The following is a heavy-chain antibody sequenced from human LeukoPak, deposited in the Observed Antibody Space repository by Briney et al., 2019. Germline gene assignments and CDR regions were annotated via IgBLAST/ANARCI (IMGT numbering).Heavy chain of an antibody. CDR2: ISPDGTST. D-gene: IGHD6-19*01. V-gene: IGHV3-64D*06. J-gene: IGHJ4*02. CDR1: GFTFSAYA. Sequence: PGGSLRLSCSASGFTFSAYAMHWVRQAPGKRLEYVSAISPDGTSTYYADSVRGRFSISRDNSKNTLYLQMSSLRAEDTAVYYCAKVLSSGWYYDYWGQGTLVTVSS. CDR3: AKVLSSGWYYDY.